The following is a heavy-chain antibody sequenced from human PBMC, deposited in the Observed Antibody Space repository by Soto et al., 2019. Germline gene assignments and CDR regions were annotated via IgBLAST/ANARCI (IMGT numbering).Heavy chain of an antibody. CDR1: GGSISSTNW. CDR2: IHHSWST. V-gene: IGHV4-4*02. J-gene: IGHJ4*02. CDR3: ARYDYGSGDDYDIDY. D-gene: IGHD3-10*01. Sequence: VQLQESGPGLVKPSGTLYLTGAVSGGSISSTNWWTWVRQPPGKGLEWIAEIHHSWSTNYNPSLQSRVTISIDKSNNQFSLKLKSVTAADTAVYYCARYDYGSGDDYDIDYWGQGTLVTVSS.